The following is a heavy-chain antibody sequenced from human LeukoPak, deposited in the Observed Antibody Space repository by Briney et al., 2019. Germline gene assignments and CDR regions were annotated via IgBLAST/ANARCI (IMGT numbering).Heavy chain of an antibody. CDR1: GFTFSNYD. V-gene: IGHV3-13*01. J-gene: IGHJ6*03. D-gene: IGHD3-10*01. Sequence: GGSLRLSCAASGFTFSNYDMYWVRQPTGKGLEWVSAINTAGDTYYLGSVKGRFTISRENAKNSLYLQTNSLRAGDTAVYYCARGGVRGATHLFMDVWGKGTTVT. CDR3: ARGGVRGATHLFMDV. CDR2: INTAGDT.